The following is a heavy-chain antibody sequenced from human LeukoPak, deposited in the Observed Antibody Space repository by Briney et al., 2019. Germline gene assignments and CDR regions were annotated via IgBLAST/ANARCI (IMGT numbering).Heavy chain of an antibody. Sequence: GASVKVSCKASGYTFTGYYMHWVRQAPGQGLEWMGWINPNSGGTNCAQKFQGRVTMTRDTSISTAYMELSRLRSDDTAVYYCARAGIVVVHYEDWEWFDPWGQGTLVTVSS. V-gene: IGHV1-2*02. CDR1: GYTFTGYY. J-gene: IGHJ5*02. CDR3: ARAGIVVVHYEDWEWFDP. D-gene: IGHD2-2*01. CDR2: INPNSGGT.